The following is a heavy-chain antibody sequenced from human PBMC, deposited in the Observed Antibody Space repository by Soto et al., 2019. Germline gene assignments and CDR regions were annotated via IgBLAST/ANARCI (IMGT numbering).Heavy chain of an antibody. CDR3: ARGITGISHPYPFGL. CDR2: IYPGDSDT. J-gene: IGHJ1*01. CDR1: GYTFTGYS. Sequence: GEPQNISCQGSGYTFTGYSNSWVRQMSGEGLEWMGIIYPGDSDTRYSPSFQGQVTISADKSLSTAYLQWSSLKASDTALYYCARGITGISHPYPFGLWGQGTLVPVSS. V-gene: IGHV5-51*01. D-gene: IGHD1-20*01.